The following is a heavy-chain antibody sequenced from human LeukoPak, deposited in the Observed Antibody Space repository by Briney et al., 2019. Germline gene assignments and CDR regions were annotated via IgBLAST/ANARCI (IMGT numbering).Heavy chain of an antibody. CDR2: IYHSGST. J-gene: IGHJ2*01. CDR3: ARAMGPDIVVVPAAIPPWYFDL. D-gene: IGHD2-2*02. CDR1: GGSISSYY. Sequence: SETLSLTCTVSGGSISSYYWSWIRQPPGKGLEWIGYIYHSGSTNYNPSLKSRVTISVDTSKNQFSLKLSSVTAADTAVYYCARAMGPDIVVVPAAIPPWYFDLWGRGTLVTVSS. V-gene: IGHV4-59*01.